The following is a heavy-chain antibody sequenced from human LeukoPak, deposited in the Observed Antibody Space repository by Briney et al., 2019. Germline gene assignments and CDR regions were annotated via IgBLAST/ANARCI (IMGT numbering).Heavy chain of an antibody. D-gene: IGHD3-10*01. CDR2: IYYTGAT. J-gene: IGHJ3*02. CDR3: AREGHYYASGSGAFDI. V-gene: IGHV4-59*01. Sequence: SETLSLTCTVSRGSISTYYWNWIRQPPGKGLEWIGYIYYTGATDYNPSLKSRVTMSVDASKNQFSLKLTSVTTADTAVYYCAREGHYYASGSGAFDIWGQGTAITVSS. CDR1: RGSISTYY.